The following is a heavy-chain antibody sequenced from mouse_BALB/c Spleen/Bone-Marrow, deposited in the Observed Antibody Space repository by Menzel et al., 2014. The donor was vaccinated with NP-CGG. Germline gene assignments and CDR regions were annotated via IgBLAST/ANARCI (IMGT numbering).Heavy chain of an antibody. V-gene: IGHV1-69*02. CDR1: GYTFTSYW. Sequence: QVQLQQSGAELVRPGASVKLSCKASGYTFTSYWINWVKQRPGQGLEWIGNIYPSDSYTNYNQKFKDKATLTVDKSSSPAYMQLSSPPSEDSAVYYCTRSYGSSYEYYFDYWGQGTTLTVSS. CDR2: IYPSDSYT. CDR3: TRSYGSSYEYYFDY. J-gene: IGHJ2*01. D-gene: IGHD1-1*01.